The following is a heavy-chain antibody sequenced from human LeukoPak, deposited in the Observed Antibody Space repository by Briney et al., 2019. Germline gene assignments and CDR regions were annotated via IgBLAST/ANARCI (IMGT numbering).Heavy chain of an antibody. CDR3: ARGRTVVGGPAARWVDP. V-gene: IGHV4-34*01. CDR2: INHSGST. D-gene: IGHD2-2*01. CDR1: GGSFSGYY. J-gene: IGHJ5*02. Sequence: PSETLSLTCAVYGGSFSGYYWSWIRQPPGKGLEWIGEINHSGSTNYNPSLKSRVTITVDTSKNQFSLKLSSLTAADTAVYYGARGRTVVGGPAARWVDPWGKGTLVTVSS.